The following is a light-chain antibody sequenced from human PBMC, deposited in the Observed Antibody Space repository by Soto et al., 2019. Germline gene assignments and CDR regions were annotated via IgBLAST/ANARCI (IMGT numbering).Light chain of an antibody. CDR1: SSNIGSSS. J-gene: IGLJ2*01. Sequence: QSVLTQPPSASGTPGQRVAISCSGSSSNIGSSSVYWYQQLPGTAPKLLIYKNDQRPSWVPDRFSASKSGTSASLVISGLRSEDEADYYCATWHVSLSRVVFGGGTKVTVL. CDR2: KND. V-gene: IGLV1-47*01. CDR3: ATWHVSLSRVV.